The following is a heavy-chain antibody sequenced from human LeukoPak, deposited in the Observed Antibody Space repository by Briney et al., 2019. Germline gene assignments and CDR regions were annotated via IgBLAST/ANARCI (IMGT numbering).Heavy chain of an antibody. V-gene: IGHV4-4*09. Sequence: SETLSLTCTVSGDSVSAFYWSWLRQPLGKELEWIGYSHTSGSTGYNPSLESRVSISIDTSNNQLSLRVTSVTAADTAVYYCAKHTRYGHYNPNDVWGQGTMVTVSA. J-gene: IGHJ3*01. CDR1: GDSVSAFY. CDR3: AKHTRYGHYNPNDV. CDR2: SHTSGST. D-gene: IGHD4-17*01.